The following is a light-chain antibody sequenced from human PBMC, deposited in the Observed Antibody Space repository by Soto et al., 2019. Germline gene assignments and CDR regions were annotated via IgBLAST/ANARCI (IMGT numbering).Light chain of an antibody. CDR1: QSISSY. Sequence: DIQMTQSPSSLSASVGDRVTITWRASQSISSYLNWYQQKPVKAPKLLIYKASTLKSGVPSRFSGSGSGTEFTLTISSLQPDDFATYYCQHYNSYSEAFGQGTKVDIK. V-gene: IGKV1-5*03. J-gene: IGKJ1*01. CDR2: KAS. CDR3: QHYNSYSEA.